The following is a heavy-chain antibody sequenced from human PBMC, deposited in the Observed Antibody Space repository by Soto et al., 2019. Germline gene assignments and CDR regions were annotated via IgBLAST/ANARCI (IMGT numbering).Heavy chain of an antibody. CDR1: GGSISSYY. Sequence: QVQLQESGPGLVKPSETLSLTCTVSGGSISSYYWSWIRQPPGKGLEWIGYIYYSGSTNYNPSLKSXXTXSXXTSKNQFSLKLSSVTAADTAVYYCARAGWWNGMDVWGQGTTVTVSS. CDR3: ARAGWWNGMDV. V-gene: IGHV4-59*01. CDR2: IYYSGST. D-gene: IGHD2-15*01. J-gene: IGHJ6*02.